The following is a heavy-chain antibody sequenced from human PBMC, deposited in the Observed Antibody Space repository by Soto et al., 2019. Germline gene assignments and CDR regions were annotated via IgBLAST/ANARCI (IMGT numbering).Heavy chain of an antibody. Sequence: GESLKISCAASGFTFSSYWMTWVRQAPGKGLEWVANIKQDGSERYYVVSVRGRFTISRDNANNSLYLQMSSLRAEDTAVYYCARDNGHIGVWGKGTTVTVSS. CDR1: GFTFSSYW. J-gene: IGHJ6*04. CDR3: ARDNGHIGV. V-gene: IGHV3-7*03. D-gene: IGHD2-21*01. CDR2: IKQDGSER.